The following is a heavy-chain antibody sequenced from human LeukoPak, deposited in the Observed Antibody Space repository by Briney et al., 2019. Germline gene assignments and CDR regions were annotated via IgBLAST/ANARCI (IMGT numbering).Heavy chain of an antibody. CDR1: GFTFSSNA. V-gene: IGHV3-23*01. Sequence: GGSLRLSCAASGFTFSSNAMTWVRQAPGKGLECVSAITAGGDTPYYADSVRGRFTISRDNSRNTLYLRLNNLRAEDTAIYYCAKAYGTNGYYQLPIDFWGQGTLVTVSS. D-gene: IGHD3-22*01. CDR2: ITAGGDTP. CDR3: AKAYGTNGYYQLPIDF. J-gene: IGHJ4*02.